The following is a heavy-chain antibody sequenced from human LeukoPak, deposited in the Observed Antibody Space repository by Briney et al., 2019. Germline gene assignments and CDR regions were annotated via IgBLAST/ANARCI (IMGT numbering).Heavy chain of an antibody. J-gene: IGHJ4*02. CDR2: INTVASYI. Sequence: GGSLRLSCAASGFTFSSYSFSWVRQAPGKGLEWVSSINTVASYIYYADSVRGRFTISRDNAENSLWLQMNGLRAEDSAVYYCARLRRNSDRSGFYYYYDNWGQGTLVTVSS. CDR1: GFTFSSYS. CDR3: ARLRRNSDRSGFYYYYDN. D-gene: IGHD3-22*01. V-gene: IGHV3-21*01.